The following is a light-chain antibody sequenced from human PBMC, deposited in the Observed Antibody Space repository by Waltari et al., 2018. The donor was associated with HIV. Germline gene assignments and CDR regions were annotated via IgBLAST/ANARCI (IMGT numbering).Light chain of an antibody. Sequence: QSVLTQPPSASGTPGQRVTISCSGSSSNIGSNYVYCYQQLPGTAPKLLIYMSDQRPSGVPDRFSESKSGTSASLAISGLRSEDEAEYYCAAWDDSLSATVFGGGTKLTVL. J-gene: IGLJ2*01. CDR3: AAWDDSLSATV. CDR2: MSD. CDR1: SSNIGSNY. V-gene: IGLV1-47*01.